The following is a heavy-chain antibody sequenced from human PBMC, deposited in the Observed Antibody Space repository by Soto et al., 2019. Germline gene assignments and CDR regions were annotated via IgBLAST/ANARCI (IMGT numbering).Heavy chain of an antibody. V-gene: IGHV1-2*04. J-gene: IGHJ3*02. D-gene: IGHD6-13*01. CDR2: INPNSGGT. CDR3: ARDYMAAAGSLNFAFDI. Sequence: ASVKVSCKASGYTFTGYYMHWVRQAPGQGLEWMGWINPNSGGTNYAQKFQGWVTMTRDTSISTAYMELSRLRSDDTAVYYCARDYMAAAGSLNFAFDIWGQGTMVTVSS. CDR1: GYTFTGYY.